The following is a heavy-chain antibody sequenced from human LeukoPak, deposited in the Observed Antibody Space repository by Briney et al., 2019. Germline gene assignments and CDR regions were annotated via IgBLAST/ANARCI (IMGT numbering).Heavy chain of an antibody. D-gene: IGHD4-23*01. J-gene: IGHJ6*03. Sequence: SETLSLTCTGSGGSICSGSYYWRSIRQPGGEGGGWNGRICTRGSTHYNPSLKSRVTISVDTYKNQFSLKLSSATAADTAVYYCARGRGGNPHYYYYRDVWGKGTTVTVSS. V-gene: IGHV4-61*02. CDR1: GGSICSGSYY. CDR3: ARGRGGNPHYYYYRDV. CDR2: ICTRGST.